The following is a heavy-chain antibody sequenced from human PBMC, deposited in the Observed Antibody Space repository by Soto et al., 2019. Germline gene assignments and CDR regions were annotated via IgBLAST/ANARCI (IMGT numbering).Heavy chain of an antibody. V-gene: IGHV1-18*01. D-gene: IGHD6-6*01. Sequence: ASVKVSCKASGYTFTSYGISWVRQAPGQGLEWMGWISAYNGNTNYAQKLQGRVTMTTDTSTSTAYMELRSLRSDDTAMYYCARRPIAARPVRYYGMDVWGQGTTVTVSS. J-gene: IGHJ6*02. CDR1: GYTFTSYG. CDR3: ARRPIAARPVRYYGMDV. CDR2: ISAYNGNT.